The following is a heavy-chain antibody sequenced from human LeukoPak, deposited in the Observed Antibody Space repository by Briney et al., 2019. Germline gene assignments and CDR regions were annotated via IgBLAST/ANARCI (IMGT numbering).Heavy chain of an antibody. CDR2: IGSSGNYI. Sequence: GGSLRLSCTGSGYIFSSYSLTWVRQAPGKGLEWIAHIGSSGNYIFYSDSERGRFTISRDNAKNSMNLEMSSLRVEDTAIYYCARIRDSRVPFDYWGQGTQVAVSS. J-gene: IGHJ4*02. CDR3: ARIRDSRVPFDY. V-gene: IGHV3-21*05. CDR1: GYIFSSYS.